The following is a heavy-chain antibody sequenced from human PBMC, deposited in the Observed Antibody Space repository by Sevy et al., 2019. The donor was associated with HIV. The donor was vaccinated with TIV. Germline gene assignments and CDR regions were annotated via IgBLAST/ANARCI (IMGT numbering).Heavy chain of an antibody. D-gene: IGHD4-17*01. V-gene: IGHV3-23*01. J-gene: IGHJ5*02. CDR3: AKGLRGTTTNNWFDP. CDR1: GFTFSSYA. Sequence: GGSLRLSCAASGFTFSSYAMSWVRQAPGKGLEWVSTISGSGGSAYYADSVKGRFTISRDNSKNTLYLQMNSLRAEDTAVYYCAKGLRGTTTNNWFDPWGQRTLVTVSS. CDR2: ISGSGGSA.